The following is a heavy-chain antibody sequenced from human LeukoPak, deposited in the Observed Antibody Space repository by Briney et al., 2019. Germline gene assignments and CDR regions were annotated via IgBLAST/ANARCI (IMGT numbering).Heavy chain of an antibody. J-gene: IGHJ4*02. Sequence: PGGSLRVSCAAPGFSFCSYAMSWVRQAPGKGLEWVSAISGSGGSTYYADSVKGRFTISRDNSKNTLYLQMSSLRAEDTAIYYCAKTPKLIRGTPDYWGQGTLVIVPS. D-gene: IGHD3-10*01. CDR2: ISGSGGST. V-gene: IGHV3-23*01. CDR3: AKTPKLIRGTPDY. CDR1: GFSFCSYA.